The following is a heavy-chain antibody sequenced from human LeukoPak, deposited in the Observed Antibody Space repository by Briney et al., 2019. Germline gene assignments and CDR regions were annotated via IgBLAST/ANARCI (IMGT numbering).Heavy chain of an antibody. CDR3: ARDSVLRFLEWLSTWNGMDV. D-gene: IGHD3-3*01. Sequence: PGRSLRLSCAASGFTFSSYAMHWVRQAPGKGLGWVAVISYDGSNKYYADSVKGRFTISRDNSKNTLYLQMNSLRAEDTAVYYCARDSVLRFLEWLSTWNGMDVWGQGTTVTVSS. CDR1: GFTFSSYA. J-gene: IGHJ6*02. V-gene: IGHV3-30-3*01. CDR2: ISYDGSNK.